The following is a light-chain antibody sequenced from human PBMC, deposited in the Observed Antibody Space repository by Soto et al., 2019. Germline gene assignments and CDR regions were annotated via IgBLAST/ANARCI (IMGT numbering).Light chain of an antibody. V-gene: IGLV1-47*01. J-gene: IGLJ2*01. Sequence: QSVLTQPPSASWTPGQRITISCSGSSSNIGSNYVFWYQHLPGTAPKPLIYRNNQRPSGVPNRFSGSKAGTSASLAISGLRFEDETDYYCAAWDDSLGGVVFGEGTKVTVL. CDR1: SSNIGSNY. CDR3: AAWDDSLGGVV. CDR2: RNN.